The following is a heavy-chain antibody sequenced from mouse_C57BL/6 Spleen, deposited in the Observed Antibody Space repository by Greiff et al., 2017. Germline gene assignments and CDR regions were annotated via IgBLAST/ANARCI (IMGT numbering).Heavy chain of an antibody. CDR2: IDPSDSYT. Sequence: QVQLQQSGAELVMPGASVKLSCKASGYTFTSYWMHWVKQRPGQGLEWIGEIDPSDSYTNYNQKFKGKSTLTVDKSSSTAYMQLSSLTSEDSAVYYCARSRRNYAMDFGGQGTSGTVSS. J-gene: IGHJ4*01. CDR1: GYTFTSYW. V-gene: IGHV1-69*01. CDR3: ARSRRNYAMDF.